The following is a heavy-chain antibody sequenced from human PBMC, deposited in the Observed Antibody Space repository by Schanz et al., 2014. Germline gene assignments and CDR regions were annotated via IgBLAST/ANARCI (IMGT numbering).Heavy chain of an antibody. Sequence: EVQLMESGGGLVKPGGSLRLSCVASGFAFSSYWMHWVRQVPGKGLVWVSRIKSVGSNTDYADSVTGRFTISRDNAKNTLYLQMNSLRAEDTGLYFCARGGSGSHYRLDYWGQGTLVTVSS. D-gene: IGHD1-26*01. V-gene: IGHV3-74*02. CDR2: IKSVGSNT. CDR1: GFAFSSYW. J-gene: IGHJ4*02. CDR3: ARGGSGSHYRLDY.